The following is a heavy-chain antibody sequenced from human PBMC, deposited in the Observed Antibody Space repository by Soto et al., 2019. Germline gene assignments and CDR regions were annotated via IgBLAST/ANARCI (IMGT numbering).Heavy chain of an antibody. CDR3: ARTSDAVATGGDPRGYDYMDV. D-gene: IGHD5-12*01. V-gene: IGHV4-34*01. J-gene: IGHJ6*03. CDR1: GGSLSGFY. CDR2: INHTGDT. Sequence: QVQLQQWGAGLLKPSETLSLTCGVSGGSLSGFYWSWIRQPPGTGLEWMAEINHTGDTKYNPSLRRRVTSSVDTSTNQVSLKLGAVTAADTAVYFCARTSDAVATGGDPRGYDYMDVWGKGTTVTVPS.